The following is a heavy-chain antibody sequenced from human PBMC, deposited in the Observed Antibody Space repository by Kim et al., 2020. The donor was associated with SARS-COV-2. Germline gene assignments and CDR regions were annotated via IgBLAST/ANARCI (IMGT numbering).Heavy chain of an antibody. Sequence: SVKGRFADSRDNSKTTLYLQLKSLRAEDTAVYFCAKVGDIVVVPGETFLDYWGQGTLVTVSS. D-gene: IGHD2-15*01. J-gene: IGHJ4*02. CDR3: AKVGDIVVVPGETFLDY. V-gene: IGHV3-23*01.